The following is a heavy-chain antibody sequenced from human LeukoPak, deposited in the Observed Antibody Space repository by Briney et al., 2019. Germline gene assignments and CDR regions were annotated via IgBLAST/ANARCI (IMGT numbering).Heavy chain of an antibody. V-gene: IGHV4-31*03. D-gene: IGHD6-13*01. CDR1: GGSISSGGYY. CDR2: IYYSGST. J-gene: IGHJ5*02. Sequence: SETLSLTCTVSGGSISSGGYYWSWIRQHPGKGLEWIGYIYYSGSTYYNPSLKSRVTISVDKSKNQFSLKLSSVTAADTAVYYCARDAAAGTVWFDPWGQGTLVTVSS. CDR3: ARDAAAGTVWFDP.